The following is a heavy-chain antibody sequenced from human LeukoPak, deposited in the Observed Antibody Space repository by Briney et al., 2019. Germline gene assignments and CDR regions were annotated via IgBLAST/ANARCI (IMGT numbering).Heavy chain of an antibody. V-gene: IGHV4-4*02. J-gene: IGHJ4*02. Sequence: SETLSLTCAVSGGSISSSNWWSWVHQPPGKGLEWIGEIYHSGSTNYNPSLKGRVTISVDKSKNQFSLKLSSVTAADTAVYYCAKNHYDFWSGYYPEYWGQGTLVTVSS. CDR3: AKNHYDFWSGYYPEY. CDR2: IYHSGST. CDR1: GGSISSSNW. D-gene: IGHD3-3*01.